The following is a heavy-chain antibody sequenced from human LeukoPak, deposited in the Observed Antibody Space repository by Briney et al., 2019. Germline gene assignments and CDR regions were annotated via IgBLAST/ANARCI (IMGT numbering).Heavy chain of an antibody. D-gene: IGHD5-18*01. CDR3: ARSLGHYQSGGYIFVDH. J-gene: IGHJ4*02. V-gene: IGHV4-39*07. Sequence: SETLSLTCTVSGGSLISRSYYWGWIRQPRGKGLEWIASLSSGGNTYSNPSLESRVSISLDTSKNQFSLTLTSGTAADAAVYYCARSLGHYQSGGYIFVDHWGQGALVTVSS. CDR2: LSSGGNT. CDR1: GGSLISRSYY.